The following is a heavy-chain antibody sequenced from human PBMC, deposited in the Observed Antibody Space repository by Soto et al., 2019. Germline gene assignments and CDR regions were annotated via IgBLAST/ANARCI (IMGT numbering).Heavy chain of an antibody. CDR3: ARRLNSWRYSSFRRGSRYYFDY. V-gene: IGHV5-51*01. J-gene: IGHJ4*02. CDR1: GYSFTSYW. Sequence: PGESLKISCKGSGYSFTSYWIGWVRQMPGKGLEWMGIIYPGDSDTRYSPSFQGQVTISADKSISTAYLQWSSLKASDTAMYYCARRLNSWRYSSFRRGSRYYFDYWGQGTLVTVSS. D-gene: IGHD5-18*01. CDR2: IYPGDSDT.